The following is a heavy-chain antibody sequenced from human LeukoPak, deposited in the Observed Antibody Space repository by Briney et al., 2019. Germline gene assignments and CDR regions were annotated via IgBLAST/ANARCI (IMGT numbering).Heavy chain of an antibody. D-gene: IGHD3-10*01. V-gene: IGHV4-34*01. CDR2: INHSGST. CDR1: GGSFSGYY. CDR3: ARGLSGVTTFDY. J-gene: IGHJ4*02. Sequence: SETLSLTCAVYGGSFSGYYWSWIRQPPGKGLEWIGEINHSGSTNYNPSLKSRVTISVDTSKNQFSLKLSSVTAADTAVYYCARGLSGVTTFDYWGQGTLSPSPQ.